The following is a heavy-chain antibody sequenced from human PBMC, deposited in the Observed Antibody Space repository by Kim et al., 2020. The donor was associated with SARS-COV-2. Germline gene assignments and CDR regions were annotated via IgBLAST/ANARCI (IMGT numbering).Heavy chain of an antibody. Sequence: PALKSRVTMSVDTSKNQFSLKLSSVTAADTAVYYCAREGYNWNDVGKFDYWGQGTLVTVSS. J-gene: IGHJ4*02. V-gene: IGHV4-4*07. CDR3: AREGYNWNDVGKFDY. D-gene: IGHD1-1*01.